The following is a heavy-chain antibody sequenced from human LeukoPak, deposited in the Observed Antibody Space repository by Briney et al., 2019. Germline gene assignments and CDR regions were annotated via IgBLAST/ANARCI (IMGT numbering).Heavy chain of an antibody. Sequence: GASVKVSCKASGGTFSSYAISWVRQAPGQGLEWMGGIIPIFGTANYAQKFQGRVTITADESTSTAYMELSSLRSEDTAVYYCARNGGNPPDGVVALYYYYMDVWGKGTTVTVSS. CDR3: ARNGGNPPDGVVALYYYYMDV. CDR2: IIPIFGTA. D-gene: IGHD3-3*01. J-gene: IGHJ6*03. CDR1: GGTFSSYA. V-gene: IGHV1-69*13.